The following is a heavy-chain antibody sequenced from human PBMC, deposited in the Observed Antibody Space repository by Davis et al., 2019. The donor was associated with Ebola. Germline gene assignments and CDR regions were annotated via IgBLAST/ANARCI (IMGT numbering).Heavy chain of an antibody. CDR3: ASGIPQYCTNGVCRPTFFVDPYYGMDV. CDR2: IDPSDSYT. J-gene: IGHJ6*02. V-gene: IGHV5-10-1*01. D-gene: IGHD2-8*01. Sequence: KVSCKGSGYSFTSYWISWVRQMPGKGLEWMGRIDPSDSYTNYSPSFQGHVTISADKSISTAYLQWSSLKASDTAMYYCASGIPQYCTNGVCRPTFFVDPYYGMDVWGQGTTVTVSS. CDR1: GYSFTSYW.